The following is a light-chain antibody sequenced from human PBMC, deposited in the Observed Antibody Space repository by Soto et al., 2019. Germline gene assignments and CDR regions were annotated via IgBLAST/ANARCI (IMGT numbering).Light chain of an antibody. CDR3: QQSYSTPLT. CDR2: AAS. Sequence: DIQMTQSPSSLSASVGDRVTITCRASQAIGSDLGWYQQKPGKAPKLLIYAASSLQSGVPSRFSGGGSGTDFTLTISSLQPEDFASYSCQQSYSTPLTFGGGTKVDIK. V-gene: IGKV1-39*01. CDR1: QAIGSD. J-gene: IGKJ4*01.